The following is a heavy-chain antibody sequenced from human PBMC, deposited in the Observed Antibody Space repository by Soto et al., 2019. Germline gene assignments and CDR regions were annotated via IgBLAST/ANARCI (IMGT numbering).Heavy chain of an antibody. V-gene: IGHV1-18*01. Sequence: ASVKVSCKASGYTSTSYGISWVRQAPGQGLEWMGWISAYNGNTNYAQKLQGRVTMTTDTSTSTAYMELRSLRSDDTAVYYCAREGPPLYYYDSSGYYLYYFDYWGQGTLVTVSS. CDR3: AREGPPLYYYDSSGYYLYYFDY. CDR2: ISAYNGNT. CDR1: GYTSTSYG. J-gene: IGHJ4*02. D-gene: IGHD3-22*01.